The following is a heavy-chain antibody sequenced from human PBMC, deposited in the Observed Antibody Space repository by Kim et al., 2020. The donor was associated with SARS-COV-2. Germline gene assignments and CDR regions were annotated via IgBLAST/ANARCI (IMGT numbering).Heavy chain of an antibody. CDR2: IKSKTDGGTT. V-gene: IGHV3-15*01. Sequence: GGSLRLSCAASGFTFSNAWMSWVRQAPGKGLEWVGRIKSKTDGGTTDYAAPVKGRFTISRDDSKNTLYLQMNSLKTEDTAVYYCTTERVVITYYYYYYMDVWGKGTTVTVSS. CDR3: TTERVVITYYYYYYMDV. CDR1: GFTFSNAW. J-gene: IGHJ6*03. D-gene: IGHD3-22*01.